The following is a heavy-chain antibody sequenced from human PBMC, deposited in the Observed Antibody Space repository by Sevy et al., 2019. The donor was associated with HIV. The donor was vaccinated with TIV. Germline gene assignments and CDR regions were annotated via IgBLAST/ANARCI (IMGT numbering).Heavy chain of an antibody. D-gene: IGHD2-2*01. CDR3: ARTYCSSTTSCQYLHH. J-gene: IGHJ1*01. CDR2: ISPYNGNT. V-gene: IGHV1-18*01. Sequence: ASMKVSCKASGYTFRNYGITWVRQAPGQGLEWMGWISPYNGNTNYAQKLQGRVTLTTDTSATTAYMELRSLRSDDTAMYYCARTYCSSTTSCQYLHHWGQGTLVTVSS. CDR1: GYTFRNYG.